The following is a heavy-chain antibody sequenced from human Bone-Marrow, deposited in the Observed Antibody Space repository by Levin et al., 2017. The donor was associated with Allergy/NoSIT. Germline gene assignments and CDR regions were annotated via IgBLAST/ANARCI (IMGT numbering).Heavy chain of an antibody. J-gene: IGHJ5*02. CDR2: ISTFSADV. CDR3: ARDAKAYCSSSSCYRGTWFDP. CDR1: GYSFTSYG. D-gene: IGHD2-2*02. Sequence: ASVKVSCKASGYSFTSYGLIWVRQGPGQGLEWMGWISTFSADVKYAQKFQGRVTMTTDTSTSTAYLELRSLRSDDTAVYYCARDAKAYCSSSSCYRGTWFDPWGQGTLVTVSS. V-gene: IGHV1-18*01.